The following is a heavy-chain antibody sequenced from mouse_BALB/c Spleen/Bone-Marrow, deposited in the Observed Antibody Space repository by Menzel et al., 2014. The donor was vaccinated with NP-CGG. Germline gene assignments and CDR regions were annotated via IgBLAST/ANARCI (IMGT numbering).Heavy chain of an antibody. D-gene: IGHD4-1*02. J-gene: IGHJ3*01. Sequence: EVQLVESGGDLVKPGGSLKLSCAASGFTFXSYGMSWVRQTPDKRLEWVATINNGGTYTYYPDSVKGRFTISRDNAKSTLYLQMSSLKSEDTAMYYCALNWDSAYWGQGTLVTVSA. V-gene: IGHV5-6*01. CDR2: INNGGTYT. CDR1: GFTFXSYG. CDR3: ALNWDSAY.